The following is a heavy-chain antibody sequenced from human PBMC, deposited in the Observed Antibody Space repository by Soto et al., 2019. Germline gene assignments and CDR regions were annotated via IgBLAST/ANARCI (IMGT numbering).Heavy chain of an antibody. V-gene: IGHV3-30*18. CDR1: GFTFSSYG. CDR3: VKSLGFCSSSSCSRDYYYYYGMDV. D-gene: IGHD2-2*01. J-gene: IGHJ6*02. CDR2: ISYDGGNK. Sequence: VGSLRLSCAGSGFTFSSYGMHWVRQAPGKGLEWVTLISYDGGNKYYADSVKGRFSISRDNSRNTLYLQMSSLRPEDAAVYYCVKSLGFCSSSSCSRDYYYYYGMDVWGQGTTVTVSS.